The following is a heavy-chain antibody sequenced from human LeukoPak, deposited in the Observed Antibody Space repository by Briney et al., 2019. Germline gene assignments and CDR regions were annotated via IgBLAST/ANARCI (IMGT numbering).Heavy chain of an antibody. CDR3: ARVAYYYDSSGSYFDY. V-gene: IGHV1-2*02. J-gene: IGHJ4*02. Sequence: GASAKVSCKASGYTFTGYYMHWVRQAPGQGLEWMGWINPNSGGTNYAQKFQGRVTMTRDTSISTAYMELSRLRSDDTAVYYCARVAYYYDSSGSYFDYWGQGTLVTVSS. CDR2: INPNSGGT. D-gene: IGHD3-22*01. CDR1: GYTFTGYY.